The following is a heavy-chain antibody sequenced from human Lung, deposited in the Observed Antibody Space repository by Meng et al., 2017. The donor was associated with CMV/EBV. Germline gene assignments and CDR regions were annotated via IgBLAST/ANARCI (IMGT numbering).Heavy chain of an antibody. Sequence: QLHLQESGPGLVKPSETLSLTCTVSGGSISSGSYYWAWIRQPPGKDLEWIGSIYYSGSTYYNPSLKSRVTISGDTSNNQFSLRLTSVTAADTAVYYCARDGCSSADCYPSNWFDPWGQGTLVTVS. CDR2: IYYSGST. CDR1: GGSISSGSYY. CDR3: ARDGCSSADCYPSNWFDP. J-gene: IGHJ5*02. V-gene: IGHV4-39*07. D-gene: IGHD2-2*01.